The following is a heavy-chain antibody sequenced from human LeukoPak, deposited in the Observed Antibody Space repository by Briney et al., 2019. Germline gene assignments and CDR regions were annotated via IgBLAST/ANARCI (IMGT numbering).Heavy chain of an antibody. CDR2: IGHFTGDI. Sequence: GGSLRLSCVATGFTFKSSSMSWVRQAPGKGLEWVAFIGHFTGDIFYADSVKGRFNISRDDAKDSVYLQMNSLRVDDTAVYFCAKDPYTGSMFDYWGHGTLVTVSS. V-gene: IGHV3-21*01. J-gene: IGHJ4*01. CDR1: GFTFKSSS. D-gene: IGHD1-1*01. CDR3: AKDPYTGSMFDY.